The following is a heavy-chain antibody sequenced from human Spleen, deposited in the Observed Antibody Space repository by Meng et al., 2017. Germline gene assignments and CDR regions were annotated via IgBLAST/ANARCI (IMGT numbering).Heavy chain of an antibody. J-gene: IGHJ3*02. V-gene: IGHV3-73*01. D-gene: IGHD6-19*01. Sequence: GESLKISCVVSGVSFTGSHIHWVRQTSEKGLEWIGRIETKYSSYATSYAASVRGRFTISRDNSINKAYLQMNSLKTEDTALYYCTIYTSGHIWGQGTMVTGSS. CDR2: IETKYSSYAT. CDR1: GVSFTGSH. CDR3: TIYTSGHI.